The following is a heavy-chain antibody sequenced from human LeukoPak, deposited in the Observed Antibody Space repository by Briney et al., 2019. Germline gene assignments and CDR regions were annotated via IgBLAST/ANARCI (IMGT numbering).Heavy chain of an antibody. J-gene: IGHJ4*02. D-gene: IGHD5-18*01. CDR1: GFTFSDYY. CDR3: ARDWSRSYGFYYFDY. Sequence: PGGSLRLSCAASGFTFSDYYMSWIRQAPGKGLEWVSYISSSGSTIYYADSVKGRFTISRDNAKNSLYLQMNSLRAEDTAVYYCARDWSRSYGFYYFDYWGQGTLVTVSS. V-gene: IGHV3-11*01. CDR2: ISSSGSTI.